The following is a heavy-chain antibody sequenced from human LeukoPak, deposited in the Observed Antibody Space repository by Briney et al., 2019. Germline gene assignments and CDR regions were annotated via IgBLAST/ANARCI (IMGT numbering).Heavy chain of an antibody. CDR2: SSLNNVNK. V-gene: IGHV1-18*01. J-gene: IGHJ4*02. CDR1: GYTFTSYG. Sequence: ASVKVSCKASGYTFTSYGINWLRQAPGQGLEWMGRSSLNNVNKNYIEKLQGRVTMTTDISTSTAHMELRSLRPDDTAVYYCARDQSPLNGGYSEGEVFDCWGQGTLVTVSS. CDR3: ARDQSPLNGGYSEGEVFDC. D-gene: IGHD5-12*01.